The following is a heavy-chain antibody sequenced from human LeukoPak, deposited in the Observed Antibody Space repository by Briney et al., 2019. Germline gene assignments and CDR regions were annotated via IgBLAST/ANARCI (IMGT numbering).Heavy chain of an antibody. CDR2: MNPNSGNT. V-gene: IGHV1-8*01. CDR3: ARGVTYYRGIFLEWLFYPYYYYCGMDV. Sequence: ASVKVSCKASGYTFTSYDINWVRQATGQGLEWMGWMNPNSGNTGYAQKFQGRVTMTRNTSISTAYMELSSLRSEDTAVYYCARGVTYYRGIFLEWLFYPYYYYCGMDVWGQGTTVTVSS. J-gene: IGHJ6*02. D-gene: IGHD3-3*01. CDR1: GYTFTSYD.